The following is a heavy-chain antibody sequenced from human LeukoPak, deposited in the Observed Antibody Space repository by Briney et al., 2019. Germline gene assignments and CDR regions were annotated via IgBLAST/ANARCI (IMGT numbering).Heavy chain of an antibody. V-gene: IGHV4-34*01. J-gene: IGHJ5*02. CDR1: GGSFSGYY. D-gene: IGHD3-22*01. CDR3: ARRAGKYYYDSSGYP. CDR2: INHSGST. Sequence: PSETLSLTCAVYGGSFSGYYWGWIRQPPGKGLEWIGEINHSGSTNYNPSLKSRVTISVDTSKNQFSLKLSSVTAADTAVYYCARRAGKYYYDSSGYPWGQGTLVTVSS.